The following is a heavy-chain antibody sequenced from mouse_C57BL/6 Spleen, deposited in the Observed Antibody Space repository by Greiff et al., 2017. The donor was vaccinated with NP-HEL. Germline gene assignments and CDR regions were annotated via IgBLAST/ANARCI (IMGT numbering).Heavy chain of an antibody. V-gene: IGHV1-63*01. D-gene: IGHD2-1*01. CDR2: IYPGGGYT. J-gene: IGHJ4*01. CDR3: ARCDYGNYNAMDY. Sequence: VQLQQSGAELVRPGTSVKMSCKASGYTFTNYWIGWAKQRPGHGLEWIGDIYPGGGYTNYNEKFKGKATLTADKSSSTAYMQFSSLTSEDSAIYYCARCDYGNYNAMDYWGQGTSVTVSS. CDR1: GYTFTNYW.